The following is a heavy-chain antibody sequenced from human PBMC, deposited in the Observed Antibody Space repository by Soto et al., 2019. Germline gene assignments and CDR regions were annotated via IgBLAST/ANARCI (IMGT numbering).Heavy chain of an antibody. D-gene: IGHD6-13*01. CDR2: VNPDGSET. CDR1: GFTFSSYW. J-gene: IGHJ4*02. V-gene: IGHV3-74*01. Sequence: EVQLVESGGGLVQPGGSLRLSCAASGFTFSSYWMHWVRQAPGKGLVWVSRVNPDGSETSYADSVKGRFTISRDNAKNTLYLQMNSLRAEDTAVYYCVRVAVGSYYFDYWGQGTLLTVSS. CDR3: VRVAVGSYYFDY.